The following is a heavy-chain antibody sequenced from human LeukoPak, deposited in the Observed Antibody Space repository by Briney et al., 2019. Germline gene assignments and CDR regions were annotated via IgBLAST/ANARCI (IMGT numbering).Heavy chain of an antibody. V-gene: IGHV4-59*08. D-gene: IGHD6-19*01. J-gene: IGHJ4*02. CDR2: IYYSGST. CDR1: GGSISSSY. CDR3: ATWGIAVAGTFDY. Sequence: PSETLTLTCTVSGGSISSSYWSWIRQPPGKGLEWIGYIYYSGSTNYNPSFKSRVAISVDTSKNQFSLKLSSVTAADTAVYYCATWGIAVAGTFDYWGQGTLVTVST.